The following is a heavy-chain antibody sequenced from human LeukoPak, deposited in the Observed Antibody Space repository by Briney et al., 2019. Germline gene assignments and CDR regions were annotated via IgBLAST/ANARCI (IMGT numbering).Heavy chain of an antibody. Sequence: TLSLTCTVSTHSISTGGYQWSRLCQHPRKGLDWLQDIYYSGSTYYHPSLKSRVTISVDTSKNQFSLKLSSVTAADTAVYYCARVRNDYDRSGSMRYFDYWGQGTLVTVSS. V-gene: IGHV4-31*03. CDR1: THSISTGGYQ. CDR2: IYYSGST. CDR3: ARVRNDYDRSGSMRYFDY. D-gene: IGHD3-22*01. J-gene: IGHJ4*02.